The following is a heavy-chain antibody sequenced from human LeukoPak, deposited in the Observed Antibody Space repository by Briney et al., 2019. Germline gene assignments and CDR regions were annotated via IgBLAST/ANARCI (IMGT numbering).Heavy chain of an antibody. D-gene: IGHD7-27*01. Sequence: SETLSLTCTVSGGSVSDYYWSWIRQSPGKGLEWIGYIYHTGSTSYSPSLKSRVTISADTSQNQFSLKLSSVTAADAAVYYCASRKLGNDYWGQGTLVTVSS. CDR3: ASRKLGNDY. CDR1: GGSVSDYY. V-gene: IGHV4-59*02. J-gene: IGHJ4*02. CDR2: IYHTGST.